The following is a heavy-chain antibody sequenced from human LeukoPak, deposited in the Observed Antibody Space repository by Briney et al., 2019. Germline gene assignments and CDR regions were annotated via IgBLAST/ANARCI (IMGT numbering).Heavy chain of an antibody. D-gene: IGHD5-18*01. Sequence: SVKVSCKASGGTFSSYAISWVRQAPGQGLEWMGGIIPIFGTANYAQKFQGRVTITADESTSTAYMELSSLRSEDTAVYYCARRRWRSYGLYYFDYWGQGTLVTVSS. V-gene: IGHV1-69*01. CDR3: ARRRWRSYGLYYFDY. J-gene: IGHJ4*02. CDR2: IIPIFGTA. CDR1: GGTFSSYA.